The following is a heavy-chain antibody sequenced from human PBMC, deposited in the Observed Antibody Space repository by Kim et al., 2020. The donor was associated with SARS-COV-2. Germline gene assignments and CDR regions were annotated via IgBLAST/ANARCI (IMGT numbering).Heavy chain of an antibody. J-gene: IGHJ6*02. D-gene: IGHD6-6*01. CDR1: GGSFSGYY. Sequence: SETLSLTCAVYGGSFSGYYWSWIRQPPGKGLEWIGEINHSGSTNYNPSLKSRVTISVDTSKNQFSLKLSSVTAADTAVYYCARGRIAARPPDFRYYYYGMDVWGQGTTVTVSS. V-gene: IGHV4-34*01. CDR3: ARGRIAARPPDFRYYYYGMDV. CDR2: INHSGST.